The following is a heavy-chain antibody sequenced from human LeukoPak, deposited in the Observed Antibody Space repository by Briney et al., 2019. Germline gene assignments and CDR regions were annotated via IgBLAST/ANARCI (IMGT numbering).Heavy chain of an antibody. CDR2: MQSTGIS. Sequence: PSKTLSLTCSVSGDSISTYHWNWIRKPPGKGLEWIGYMQSTGISKYNPSLKSRVNIFVDTSKNQFVLNLRPVTAADTAVYYCARDKRHSYGRYFDPWGQGMLVTVSS. J-gene: IGHJ4*02. CDR3: ARDKRHSYGRYFDP. D-gene: IGHD5-18*01. V-gene: IGHV4-59*01. CDR1: GDSISTYH.